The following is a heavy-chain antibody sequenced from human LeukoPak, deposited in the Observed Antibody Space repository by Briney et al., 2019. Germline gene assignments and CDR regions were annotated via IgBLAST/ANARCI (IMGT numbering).Heavy chain of an antibody. CDR1: GLTFSGYW. J-gene: IGHJ4*02. CDR2: INSEGIST. D-gene: IGHD2-21*01. V-gene: IGHV3-74*01. CDR3: ARTSAVMKPFDC. Sequence: GGSLRLSCAASGLTFSGYWMHWVRQAPGKGLVWVSRINSEGISTSYADSVKGRFTISRDSSKNTLYLQMNNVRAEDSAMYFCARTSAVMKPFDCWDQGTLVTVSS.